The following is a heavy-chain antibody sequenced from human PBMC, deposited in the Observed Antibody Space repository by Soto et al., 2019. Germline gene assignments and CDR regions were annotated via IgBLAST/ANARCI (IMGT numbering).Heavy chain of an antibody. J-gene: IGHJ5*02. D-gene: IGHD6-13*01. CDR3: ARSYSSSYNWFDP. Sequence: QVQLQESGPGLVKPSETLSLTCTVSGGSISSYYWSWIRQPPGKGLEWIGYIYYSGSTNYNPSLKSRVTISVDTSKNQFSLKLSSVTAADTAVYYCARSYSSSYNWFDPWGQGTLVTVSS. CDR1: GGSISSYY. V-gene: IGHV4-59*01. CDR2: IYYSGST.